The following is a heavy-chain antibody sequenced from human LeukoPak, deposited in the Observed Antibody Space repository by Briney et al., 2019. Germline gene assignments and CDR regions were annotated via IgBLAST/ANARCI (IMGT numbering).Heavy chain of an antibody. D-gene: IGHD2-2*01. CDR1: GFTFSSYW. V-gene: IGHV3-7*01. CDR3: AGTRRGYFDY. J-gene: IGHJ4*02. CDR2: IKQDGSEK. Sequence: GGSLRLSFAASGFTFSSYWMSWVRQARGKGLEWVANIKQDGSEKYYVDSVKGRFTISRDNAKNSLYLQMNSLRAEDTAVYYCAGTRRGYFDYWGQGTLVTVSS.